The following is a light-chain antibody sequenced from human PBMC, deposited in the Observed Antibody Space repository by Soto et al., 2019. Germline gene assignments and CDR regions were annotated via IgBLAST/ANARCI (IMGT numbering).Light chain of an antibody. CDR2: AAS. J-gene: IGKJ1*01. Sequence: AIQMTQSPSSLSASVGDRVTITCRASQGIRNDLGWYQQKPGKAPKLLIYAASSLRSGVPSRFSGSGSGTDFTLTISSLQPEDFATYYFLQDYNYPRTFGQGTKVEIK. V-gene: IGKV1-6*01. CDR3: LQDYNYPRT. CDR1: QGIRND.